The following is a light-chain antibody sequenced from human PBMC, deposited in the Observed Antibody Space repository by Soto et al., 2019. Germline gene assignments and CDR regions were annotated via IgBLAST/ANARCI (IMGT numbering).Light chain of an antibody. CDR3: QSYDDSLSGSGV. V-gene: IGLV1-40*01. J-gene: IGLJ1*01. CDR1: RSKIGAGYY. Sequence: QSVLTQPPSVSGAPGQTVTISCTGSRSKIGAGYYIHWYQFLPGTAPKLLLYSFNKRPSGIPDRFSGSKSGTSASLAITGLQPEDEADYYCQSYDDSLSGSGVFGTGTRSPS. CDR2: SFN.